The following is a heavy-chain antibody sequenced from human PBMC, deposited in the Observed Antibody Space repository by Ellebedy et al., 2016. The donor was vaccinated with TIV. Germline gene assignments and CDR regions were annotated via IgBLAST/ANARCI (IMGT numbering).Heavy chain of an antibody. J-gene: IGHJ4*02. CDR1: GGSLSGYY. D-gene: IGHD2-8*01. CDR3: ARTFSPHCSSGVCYMAYYFDY. V-gene: IGHV4-34*01. Sequence: SETLSLTCAVYGGSLSGYYWSWIRQPPGKGLEWIGEINQSGTMNYNPSLKSRVSISVDTSKNQFSLKLSSVTAADTAVYYCARTFSPHCSSGVCYMAYYFDYWGQGTLVTVSS. CDR2: INQSGTM.